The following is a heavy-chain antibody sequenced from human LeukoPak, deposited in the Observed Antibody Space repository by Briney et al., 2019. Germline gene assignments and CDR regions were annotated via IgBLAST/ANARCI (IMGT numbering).Heavy chain of an antibody. CDR3: ARLSRNPGYSSGWAYFDY. V-gene: IGHV4-39*01. J-gene: IGHJ4*02. D-gene: IGHD6-19*01. CDR2: IYYSGST. Sequence: SETLSLTCTVSGGSISSSSYYWGWIRQPPGKGLEWIGSIYYSGSTYYNPSLKSRVTISVDTSKNQFSLKLSSVTAADTAVYYCARLSRNPGYSSGWAYFDYWGQGTRVTVSS. CDR1: GGSISSSSYY.